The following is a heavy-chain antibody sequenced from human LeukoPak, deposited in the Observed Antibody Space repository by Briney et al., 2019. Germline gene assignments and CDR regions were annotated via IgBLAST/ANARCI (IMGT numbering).Heavy chain of an antibody. CDR2: INAGNGNT. Sequence: ASVKVSCKASGYTFTSYAMHWVRQAPGQRLEWMGWINAGNGNTKYSQKFQGRVTITRDTSASTAYMELSSLRSEDTAVYYCARDRGYSYGYVEHEPLYFFDYWGQGTLVTVSS. D-gene: IGHD5-18*01. V-gene: IGHV1-3*01. J-gene: IGHJ4*02. CDR3: ARDRGYSYGYVEHEPLYFFDY. CDR1: GYTFTSYA.